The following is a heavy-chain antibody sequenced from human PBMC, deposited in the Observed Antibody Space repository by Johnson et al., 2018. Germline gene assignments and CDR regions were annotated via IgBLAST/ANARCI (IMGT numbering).Heavy chain of an antibody. D-gene: IGHD3-9*01. V-gene: IGHV3-30*03. CDR2: ISYDGSNK. J-gene: IGHJ6*03. Sequence: VQLVESGGGLVQPGGSLRLSCAASGFTFSSYAMSWVRQAPGKGLEWVAVISYDGSNKYFADSVKGRFTISRDNSKTTLYLQMNSLRAEDTAVYCCARDPYFDPGYYYYYMDVWGKGTTVTVSS. CDR1: GFTFSSYA. CDR3: ARDPYFDPGYYYYYMDV.